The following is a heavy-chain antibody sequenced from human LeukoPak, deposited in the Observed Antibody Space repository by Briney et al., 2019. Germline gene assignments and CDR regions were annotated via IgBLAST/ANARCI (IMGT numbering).Heavy chain of an antibody. CDR1: GFTFSSYW. J-gene: IGHJ4*02. Sequence: PGGSPSLSCAASGFTFSSYWMHWVRQAPGKGLVWVSRINSDGSSTSYADSVKGRFTISRDNAKNTLYLQMNSLRAEDTAVYYCAARGTYYDFWSGYPRSGYWGQGTLVTVSS. CDR3: AARGTYYDFWSGYPRSGY. D-gene: IGHD3-3*01. V-gene: IGHV3-74*01. CDR2: INSDGSST.